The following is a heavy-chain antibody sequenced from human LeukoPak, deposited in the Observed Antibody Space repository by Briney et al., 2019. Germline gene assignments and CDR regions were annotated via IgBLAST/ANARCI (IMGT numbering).Heavy chain of an antibody. J-gene: IGHJ4*02. Sequence: GGSLRLSCAASGFTVSSYWMSWVRQAPGKGLGWVANIRQDGSEKYYVDSVKGRFTISRDNAGNSLYLQMNSLRAEDTAVYYCATHGGYCSGGSCYTVHWGQGTLVTVSS. CDR2: IRQDGSEK. D-gene: IGHD2-15*01. V-gene: IGHV3-7*01. CDR3: ATHGGYCSGGSCYTVH. CDR1: GFTVSSYW.